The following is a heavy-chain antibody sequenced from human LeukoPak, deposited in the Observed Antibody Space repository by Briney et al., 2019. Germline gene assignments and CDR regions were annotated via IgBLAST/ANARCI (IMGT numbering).Heavy chain of an antibody. D-gene: IGHD3-10*01. Sequence: PGGSLRLSCAASGFTVYSNYMSWVRQAPGKGLEWVSVIYSGGSTYYADSVKGRFTISRDNSKNTLYLQMNSLRAEDTAVYYCARDVLNYYGSGYDAFDIWGQGTMVTVSS. CDR1: GFTVYSNY. CDR3: ARDVLNYYGSGYDAFDI. CDR2: IYSGGST. V-gene: IGHV3-53*01. J-gene: IGHJ3*02.